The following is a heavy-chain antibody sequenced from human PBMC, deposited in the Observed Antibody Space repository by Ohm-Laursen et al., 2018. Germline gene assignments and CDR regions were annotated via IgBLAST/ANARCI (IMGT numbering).Heavy chain of an antibody. CDR3: ARRRSMDY. CDR2: ISSSSSYI. V-gene: IGHV3-21*01. CDR1: GFTFSSYS. J-gene: IGHJ4*02. D-gene: IGHD2/OR15-2a*01. Sequence: SLRLSCAASGFTFSSYSMNWVRQAPGKGLEWVSSISSSSSYIYYADSVKGRFIISRDNAKNSLYLQMNSLRAEDTALYYCARRRSMDYWGQGTLVTVSS.